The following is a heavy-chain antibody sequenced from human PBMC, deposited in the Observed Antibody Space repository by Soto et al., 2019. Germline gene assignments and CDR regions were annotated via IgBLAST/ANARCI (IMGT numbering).Heavy chain of an antibody. CDR2: ISSSGSTI. CDR1: GFTFSDYY. CDR3: ATWGLKVVPAAISPWYYYYGMDV. Sequence: ESGGGLVKPGGSLRLSCAASGFTFSDYYMSWIRQAPGKGLEWVSYISSSGSTIYYADSVKGRFTISRDNAKNSLYLQMNSLRAEDTAVYYCATWGLKVVPAAISPWYYYYGMDVWGQGTTVTVSS. V-gene: IGHV3-11*01. J-gene: IGHJ6*02. D-gene: IGHD2-2*02.